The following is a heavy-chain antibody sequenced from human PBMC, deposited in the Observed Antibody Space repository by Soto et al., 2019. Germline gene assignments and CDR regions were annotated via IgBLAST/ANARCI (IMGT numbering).Heavy chain of an antibody. Sequence: QVQLVQSGTEVKKTGSSVTVSCKASGGPYSKYSVSWVRQAPGQGLEWVGRIIPIFDTTDYAQKFQGRATITADKDTSTVYVDLRSTRSEYTAVYYCARSLLVDDDDSDGLDNWGQGTLVTVSS. D-gene: IGHD3-22*01. CDR3: ARSLLVDDDDSDGLDN. CDR1: GGPYSKYS. V-gene: IGHV1-69*08. J-gene: IGHJ4*02. CDR2: IIPIFDTT.